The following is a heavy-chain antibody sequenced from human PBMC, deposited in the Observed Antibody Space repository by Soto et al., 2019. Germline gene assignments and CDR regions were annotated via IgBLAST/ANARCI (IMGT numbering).Heavy chain of an antibody. CDR1: GGTFNNYV. J-gene: IGHJ4*02. D-gene: IGHD2-2*01. CDR3: AGRCDGTNCLAHFDY. Sequence: SVKVSCKASGGTFNNYVINWVRQAPGQGLEWMAGIIPIFGTPNYAQKFQGRVTITADKSTSTAYMELNSLRSEDTAVYYCAGRCDGTNCLAHFDYWGPGTLLTVSS. CDR2: IIPIFGTP. V-gene: IGHV1-69*06.